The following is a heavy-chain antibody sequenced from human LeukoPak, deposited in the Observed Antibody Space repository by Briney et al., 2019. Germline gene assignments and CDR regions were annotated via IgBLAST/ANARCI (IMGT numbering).Heavy chain of an antibody. CDR3: ARDKYYYDSSGPLLFDY. J-gene: IGHJ4*02. CDR2: IHTSGST. CDR1: GGCISSYY. V-gene: IGHV4-4*07. Sequence: SETLSLTCTFSGGCISSYYWSWIRQPAGKGLECIGRIHTSGSTNYNPSLKSRVTMSVDTSKNHFSLKLSSVTAADTAVYYCARDKYYYDSSGPLLFDYWGQGTLVTVSS. D-gene: IGHD3-22*01.